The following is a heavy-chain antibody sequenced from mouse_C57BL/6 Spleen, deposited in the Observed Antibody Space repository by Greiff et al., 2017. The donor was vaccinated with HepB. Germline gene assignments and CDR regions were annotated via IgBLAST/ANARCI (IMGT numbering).Heavy chain of an antibody. V-gene: IGHV1-64*01. CDR3: EGGVYYGYDGYYFDY. J-gene: IGHJ2*01. CDR2: IHPNSGST. D-gene: IGHD2-2*01. Sequence: QVQLQQPGAELVKPGASVKLSCKASGYTFTSYWMHWVKQRPGQGLEWIGMIHPNSGSTNYNEKFKSKATLTVDKYTSTAYMQLSSLTSEDSAVYYCEGGVYYGYDGYYFDYWGQGTTLTVSS. CDR1: GYTFTSYW.